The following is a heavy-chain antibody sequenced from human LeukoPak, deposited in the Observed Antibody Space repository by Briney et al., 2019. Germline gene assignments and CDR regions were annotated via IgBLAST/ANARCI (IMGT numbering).Heavy chain of an antibody. CDR1: GFTFSSYA. CDR2: IKSKTDGGTI. D-gene: IGHD2-21*01. CDR3: ATHIPWDI. J-gene: IGHJ3*02. Sequence: GGSLRLSCAASGFTFSSYAVSWVRQAPGKGLEWVGRIKSKTDGGTIDYAAPVKGRFSISRDDSKDTMYLQMNSLKSDDTAVYYCATHIPWDIWGPGTMVTVSS. V-gene: IGHV3-15*01.